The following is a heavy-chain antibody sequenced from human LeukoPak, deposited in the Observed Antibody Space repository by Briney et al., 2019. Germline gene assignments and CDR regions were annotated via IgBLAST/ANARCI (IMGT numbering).Heavy chain of an antibody. D-gene: IGHD3-22*01. CDR1: GFTFDDYA. J-gene: IGHJ4*02. Sequence: GGSLRLSCAASGFTFDDYAMHWVRQAPGKGLERVSGISWNSGSIGYADSVKGRFTISRDNAKNSLYLQINSLRAEDTALYYCAKDKDYYDSSGFIDYWGQGTLVTVSS. CDR3: AKDKDYYDSSGFIDY. V-gene: IGHV3-9*01. CDR2: ISWNSGSI.